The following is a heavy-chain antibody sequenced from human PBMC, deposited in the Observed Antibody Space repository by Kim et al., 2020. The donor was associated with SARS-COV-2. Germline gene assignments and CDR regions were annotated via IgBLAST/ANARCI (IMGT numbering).Heavy chain of an antibody. CDR3: ARSGYSYDIDY. CDR2: INHSGST. V-gene: IGHV4-34*01. J-gene: IGHJ4*02. D-gene: IGHD5-18*01. CDR1: GGSFSGYY. Sequence: SETLSLTCAVYGGSFSGYYWSWIRQPPGKGLEWIGEINHSGSTNYNPSLKSRVTISVDTSKNQFSLKLSSVTAADTAVYYCARSGYSYDIDYWGQGTLVT.